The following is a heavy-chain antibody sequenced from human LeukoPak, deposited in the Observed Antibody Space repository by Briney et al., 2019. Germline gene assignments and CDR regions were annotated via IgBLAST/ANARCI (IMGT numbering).Heavy chain of an antibody. D-gene: IGHD3-22*01. V-gene: IGHV4-31*03. Sequence: PSVTLSLTCTVSGGSISSGGYYWSWIRQHPGKGLEWIGYIYYSGSTYYNPSLKSRVTISVDTSKNQFSLKLSSVTAADTAVYYCARDQYYYDSSGYPTGYFDYWGQGTLVTVSS. CDR3: ARDQYYYDSSGYPTGYFDY. J-gene: IGHJ4*02. CDR2: IYYSGST. CDR1: GGSISSGGYY.